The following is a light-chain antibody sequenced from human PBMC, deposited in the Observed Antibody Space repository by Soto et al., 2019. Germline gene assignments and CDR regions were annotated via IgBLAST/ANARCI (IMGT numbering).Light chain of an antibody. V-gene: IGLV2-14*03. CDR1: SSDVCGYNF. CDR2: GVS. CDR3: ISYTNTRTYV. Sequence: QSVLTQPASVSWSPGQSITISCTGTSSDVCGYNFVSWYQQHPGNAPKLMIYGVSDRPSGISNRFSGSKSGNTASLTISGLQAEDEAEYYCISYTNTRTYVFGTGTKVTVL. J-gene: IGLJ1*01.